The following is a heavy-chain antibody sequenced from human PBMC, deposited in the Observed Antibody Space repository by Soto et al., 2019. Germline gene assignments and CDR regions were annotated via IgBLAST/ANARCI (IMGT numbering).Heavy chain of an antibody. J-gene: IGHJ3*02. D-gene: IGHD3-22*01. V-gene: IGHV3-21*01. CDR2: ISSSSSYI. CDR1: GFTFSSYS. Sequence: GGSLRLSCAASGFTFSSYSMNWVRQAPGKGLEWVSSISSSSSYIYYADSVKGRFTISRDNAKNSLYLQMNSLRAEDTAVYYCASPIVVVITAAFDIWGQGTMVTVS. CDR3: ASPIVVVITAAFDI.